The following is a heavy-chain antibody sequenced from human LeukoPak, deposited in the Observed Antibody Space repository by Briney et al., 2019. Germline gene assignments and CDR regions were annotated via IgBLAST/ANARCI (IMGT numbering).Heavy chain of an antibody. CDR2: IYHSGRS. CDR3: ARDQVECTGGTCQSRVGFDF. J-gene: IGHJ4*02. V-gene: IGHV4-31*03. D-gene: IGHD2-8*02. Sequence: SETLSLTCTVSGDSISNGVKYWSWIRQHPGRGLEWIGYIYHSGRSYYNPSLKSRITTSVDTSKNQFSLNLSSVTAADAAVYYCARDQVECTGGTCQSRVGFDFWGQGTLVTVSS. CDR1: GDSISNGVKY.